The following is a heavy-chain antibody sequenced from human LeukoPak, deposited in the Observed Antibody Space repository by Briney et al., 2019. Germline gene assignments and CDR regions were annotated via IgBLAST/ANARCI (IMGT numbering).Heavy chain of an antibody. D-gene: IGHD3-22*01. CDR1: GFTFSSYG. CDR3: AKSGSSGYYLFDY. CDR2: ISYDGSNK. Sequence: GGSLRLSCAASGFTFSSYGMHWVRQAPGKGLEWVAVISYDGSNKYYADSVKGRFTISRDNSKNTLYLQMNSLRAEDTAVYCCAKSGSSGYYLFDYWGQGTLVTVSS. V-gene: IGHV3-30*18. J-gene: IGHJ4*02.